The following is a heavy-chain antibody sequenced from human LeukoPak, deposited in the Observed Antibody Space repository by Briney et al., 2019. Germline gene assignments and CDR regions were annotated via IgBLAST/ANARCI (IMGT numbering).Heavy chain of an antibody. Sequence: GGSLRLSCAASGFTFSGYWMSWVRQASGKGLEWLANIKSDGSEKYYVDSVKGRFTISRDNAKNSLYLQMNSLRPEDTAVYYCARISRYGLDYWGQGTLVTVSS. CDR3: ARISRYGLDY. D-gene: IGHD3-16*01. CDR2: IKSDGSEK. CDR1: GFTFSGYW. J-gene: IGHJ4*02. V-gene: IGHV3-7*04.